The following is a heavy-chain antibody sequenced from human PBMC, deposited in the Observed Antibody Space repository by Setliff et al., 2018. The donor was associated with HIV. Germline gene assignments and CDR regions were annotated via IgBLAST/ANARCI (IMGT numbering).Heavy chain of an antibody. CDR3: ARDPEWGSYIFWTFDI. J-gene: IGHJ3*02. CDR1: GYTFTSYG. CDR2: ISAYNGNT. D-gene: IGHD1-26*01. V-gene: IGHV1-18*01. Sequence: ASVKVSCKASGYTFTSYGISWVRQAPGQGLEWMGWISAYNGNTNYAQKLQGRVTMTTDTSTSTAYMELRSLRSDDTAVYYCARDPEWGSYIFWTFDIWGQGTMVTVSS.